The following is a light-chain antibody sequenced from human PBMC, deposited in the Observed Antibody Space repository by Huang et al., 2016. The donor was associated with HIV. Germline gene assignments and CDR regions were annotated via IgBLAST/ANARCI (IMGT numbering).Light chain of an antibody. CDR2: KAS. CDR3: QQYNSNSWT. J-gene: IGKJ1*01. Sequence: DIQMTQSPSTRSASVGDRVTITCRASQSVSDYLAWYQQKPGNAPKLLIYKASSLESGVPSRFSGSGSVTEFTLTISTLQPDDFATYYCQQYNSNSWTFGQGTKVEIK. V-gene: IGKV1-5*03. CDR1: QSVSDY.